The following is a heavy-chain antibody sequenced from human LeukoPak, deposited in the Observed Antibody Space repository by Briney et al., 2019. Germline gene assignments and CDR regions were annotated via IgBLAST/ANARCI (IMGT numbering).Heavy chain of an antibody. Sequence: SETLSLTCTVSGYSISSGYYWGWIRQPPGKGLEWIGSIYHSGSTYYDPSLKSRVTISLDMSKSQFSLKLTSVTAADTAVYYCAREESAGPRRVLWGQGTPVTVSS. CDR1: GYSISSGYY. J-gene: IGHJ4*02. V-gene: IGHV4-38-2*02. CDR2: IYHSGST. CDR3: AREESAGPRRVL.